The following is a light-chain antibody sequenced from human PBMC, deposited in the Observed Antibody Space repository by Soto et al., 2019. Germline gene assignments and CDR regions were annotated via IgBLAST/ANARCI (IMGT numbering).Light chain of an antibody. V-gene: IGLV1-40*01. CDR3: QSYDNILSGGV. CDR2: RNT. Sequence: QSVLTQPPSVSGAPGQRVTISCTGSSSNIGAPYDVNWYQQFPGAAPKILIYRNTIRPSGVPDRFSGSRSGTSASLAITGLQAEDEADYYCQSYDNILSGGVFGGGTKLTVL. CDR1: SSNIGAPYD. J-gene: IGLJ3*02.